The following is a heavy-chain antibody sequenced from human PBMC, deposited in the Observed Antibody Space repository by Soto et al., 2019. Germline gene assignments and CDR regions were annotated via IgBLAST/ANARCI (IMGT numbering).Heavy chain of an antibody. CDR2: IIPIFGTA. CDR1: GGTFSSYA. J-gene: IGHJ6*02. CDR3: ASAKYYYDSSGYPYYYYGMDV. V-gene: IGHV1-69*01. D-gene: IGHD3-22*01. Sequence: QVQLVQSGAEVKKPGSSVKVSCKASGGTFSSYAISWVRQAPGQGLEWMGGIIPIFGTANYAQKFQGRVTITADEPTSTAYMALSSLRSEDTAVYYCASAKYYYDSSGYPYYYYGMDVWGQGTTVTVSS.